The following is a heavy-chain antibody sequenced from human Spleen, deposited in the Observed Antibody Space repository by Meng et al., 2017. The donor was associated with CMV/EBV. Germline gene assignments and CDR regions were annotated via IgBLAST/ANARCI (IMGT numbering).Heavy chain of an antibody. J-gene: IGHJ5*02. CDR2: INPYSGGT. D-gene: IGHD1-26*01. Sequence: ASVKVSCKASGGTFSSYAISWVRQAPGQGLEWMGWINPYSGGTNYAQKFQGRVTMTRDTSISTAYMELSSVTAADTAVYYCARDVGPVGLVGFDPWGQGTLVTVSS. CDR1: GGTFSSYA. V-gene: IGHV1-2*02. CDR3: ARDVGPVGLVGFDP.